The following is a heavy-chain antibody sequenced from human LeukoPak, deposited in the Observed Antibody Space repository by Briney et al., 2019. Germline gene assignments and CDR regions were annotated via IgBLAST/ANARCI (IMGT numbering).Heavy chain of an antibody. CDR1: GDSVSR. CDR3: ARDQGGFDS. V-gene: IGHV6-1*01. J-gene: IGHJ4*01. Sequence: SQTLSLTCVISGDSVSRNWIRQSPSRGLEWLGRTYCRSTWSNEYAVSVQSRITINPDTSRNQFSLQLSSVTPEDTAVYYCARDQGGFDSWGQGILVTVSS. D-gene: IGHD2-15*01. CDR2: TYCRSTWSN.